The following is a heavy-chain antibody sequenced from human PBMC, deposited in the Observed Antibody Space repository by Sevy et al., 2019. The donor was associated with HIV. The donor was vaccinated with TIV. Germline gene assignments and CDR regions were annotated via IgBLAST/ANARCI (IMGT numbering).Heavy chain of an antibody. V-gene: IGHV4-34*01. CDR2: INHSGST. CDR1: GGSFSGYY. Sequence: SETLSLTCAVYGGSFSGYYWSWIRQLPGKGLEWIGEINHSGSTNYNPSLKSRVTISVDTSKNQFSLKLSSVTAADTAVYYCARGGSYYDFWSGLNYGMDVWGQGTTVTVSS. D-gene: IGHD3-3*01. CDR3: ARGGSYYDFWSGLNYGMDV. J-gene: IGHJ6*02.